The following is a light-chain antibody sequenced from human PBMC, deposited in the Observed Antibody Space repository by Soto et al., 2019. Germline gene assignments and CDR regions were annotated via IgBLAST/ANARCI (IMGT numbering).Light chain of an antibody. CDR2: QAS. CDR3: QQYKSYFRT. CDR1: QDISNY. J-gene: IGKJ1*01. Sequence: DIQMTQSPSSLSASVGDRVTITCQASQDISNYLNWYQQKPGKAPKLLIYQASSLQSGVPSRFSGSGSETEFTLTISSLLPDDFATYFCQQYKSYFRTFGQGTKVDI. V-gene: IGKV1-5*03.